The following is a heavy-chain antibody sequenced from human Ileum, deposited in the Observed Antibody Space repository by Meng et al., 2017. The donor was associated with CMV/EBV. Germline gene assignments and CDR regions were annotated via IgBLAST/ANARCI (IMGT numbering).Heavy chain of an antibody. J-gene: IGHJ6*02. CDR2: IKQDGSER. CDR3: AKDLSPGQYYYHGMDV. CDR1: GFTFSTHW. Sequence: GESLKISCVASGFTFSTHWMSWVRQAPGKGLEWVANIKQDGSERYYVDSVKGRFTISRDNSKNTLLLQMNSLRAEDTAVYYCAKDLSPGQYYYHGMDVWGQGTTVTVSS. D-gene: IGHD2/OR15-2a*01. V-gene: IGHV3-7*01.